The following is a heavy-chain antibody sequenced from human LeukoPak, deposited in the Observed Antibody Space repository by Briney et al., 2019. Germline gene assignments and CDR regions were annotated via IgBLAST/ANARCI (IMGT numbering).Heavy chain of an antibody. CDR3: ARQTSSGWS. CDR1: GFISSSFW. J-gene: IGHJ4*02. Sequence: GGSLRLSCAASGFISSSFWMSWVRQAPGKGLEWVANIKQDGSGKYYVDSVKGRFTISRDNAKNSLYLQMNSLRAEDTAVYYCARQTSSGWSWGQGTLVTVSS. CDR2: IKQDGSGK. D-gene: IGHD6-19*01. V-gene: IGHV3-7*03.